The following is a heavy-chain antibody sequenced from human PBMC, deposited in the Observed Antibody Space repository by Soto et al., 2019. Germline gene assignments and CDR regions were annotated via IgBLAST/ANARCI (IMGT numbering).Heavy chain of an antibody. Sequence: ASVKVSCKASGGTFSSYAISWVRQAPGQGLEWVGGIIPIFGTAYYAQKFQGRVTITADKSTSTAYMELSSLRSEDTAVYYCARDSGYSYGPDACDIWGQGTMVTVSS. CDR3: ARDSGYSYGPDACDI. CDR2: IIPIFGTA. V-gene: IGHV1-69*06. J-gene: IGHJ3*02. CDR1: GGTFSSYA. D-gene: IGHD5-18*01.